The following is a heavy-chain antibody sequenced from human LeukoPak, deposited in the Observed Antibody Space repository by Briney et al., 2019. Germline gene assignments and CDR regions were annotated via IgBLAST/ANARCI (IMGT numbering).Heavy chain of an antibody. CDR2: ISLTGRT. V-gene: IGHV4-4*02. CDR1: GGSITSTNW. D-gene: IGHD1-26*01. CDR3: TRESGPYCPFGY. J-gene: IGHJ4*02. Sequence: SETLSLTCGVSGGSITSTNWWCWVRQPPGQGLEWIGEISLTGRTNYNPSLIGRVIMSLDESRNQLSLTLTSVTAADTAMYYCTRESGPYCPFGYWGQGTLVVVPS.